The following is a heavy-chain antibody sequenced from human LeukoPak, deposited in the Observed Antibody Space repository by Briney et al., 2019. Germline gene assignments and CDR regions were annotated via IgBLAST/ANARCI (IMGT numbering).Heavy chain of an antibody. J-gene: IGHJ4*02. CDR1: GGSISSGSYY. Sequence: SQTLSVTGTVSGGSISSGSYYWSWIRQPAGKGLEWIGRIYTTGSTNYNPSLKSRVTISVDTSKNQFSLKLSSVTTADTAVYYWARDEGRYGSGSYIWGQGTLVTVSS. V-gene: IGHV4-61*02. CDR2: IYTTGST. CDR3: ARDEGRYGSGSYI. D-gene: IGHD3-10*01.